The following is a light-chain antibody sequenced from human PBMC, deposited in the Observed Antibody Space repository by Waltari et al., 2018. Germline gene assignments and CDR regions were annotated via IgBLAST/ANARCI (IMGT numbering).Light chain of an antibody. J-gene: IGLJ3*02. V-gene: IGLV4-69*01. CDR1: SGHSGNL. CDR3: QTGGHGTWV. CDR2: VNSDGSH. Sequence: QLVLTQSPSASASLGASVKLPCTLSSGHSGNLIAWHQQQPGTGPRFLMKVNSDGSHTKGDEIPDRFSGSSSGADRYLTISSVQSEDEADYYCQTGGHGTWVFGGGTKLTVL.